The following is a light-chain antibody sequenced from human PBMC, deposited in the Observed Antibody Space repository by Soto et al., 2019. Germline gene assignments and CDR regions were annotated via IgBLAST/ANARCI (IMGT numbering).Light chain of an antibody. CDR3: QQLNSYPWT. Sequence: QLTQSPSSLSASIGDRVTITCRASQGIATYLAWYQQKPGQAPNLLIYSASTLQSGVPSRFSGGGSGTEFTLTISSLQPEDFATYYCQQLNSYPWTFGQGTKVEIK. CDR2: SAS. V-gene: IGKV1-9*01. CDR1: QGIATY. J-gene: IGKJ1*01.